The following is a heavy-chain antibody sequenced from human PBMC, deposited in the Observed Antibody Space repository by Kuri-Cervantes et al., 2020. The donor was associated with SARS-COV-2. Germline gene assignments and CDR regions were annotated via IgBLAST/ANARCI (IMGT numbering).Heavy chain of an antibody. CDR2: IYYSGST. D-gene: IGHD3-22*01. V-gene: IGHV4-39*01. CDR3: ARHVVNYYDSSGYSWFDP. Sequence: SETLSLTCTVSGGSISSSSYYWGWIRQPPGKGLEWIGSIYYSGSTYYNPSLKSRVTISVDMSKNQFSLKLSSVTAADTAVYHCARHVVNYYDSSGYSWFDPWGQGTLVTVSS. CDR1: GGSISSSSYY. J-gene: IGHJ5*02.